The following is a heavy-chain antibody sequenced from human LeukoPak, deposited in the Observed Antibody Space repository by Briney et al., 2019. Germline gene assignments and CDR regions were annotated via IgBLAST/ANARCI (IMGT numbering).Heavy chain of an antibody. Sequence: GASVKVSCKESGYTFIGYDINWLRQAPGQGLEWMGWINPSNGGTNYAQRFQGRVAMTRDTSISTAYMEMSRLTFDDTAVYYCASGPTLGTTHPYFDYWGQGTLVTVSS. D-gene: IGHD1-1*01. CDR3: ASGPTLGTTHPYFDY. J-gene: IGHJ4*02. CDR1: GYTFIGYD. V-gene: IGHV1-2*02. CDR2: INPSNGGT.